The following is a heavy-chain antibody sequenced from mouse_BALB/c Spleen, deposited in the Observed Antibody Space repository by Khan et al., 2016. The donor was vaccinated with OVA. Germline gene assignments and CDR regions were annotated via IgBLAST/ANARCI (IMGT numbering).Heavy chain of an antibody. Sequence: QVRLQQSGPGLVQPSQSLSITCTVSGFSLTNYGIHWVRQSPGKGLEWLGLIWSGGSTDYNAAFISRLSISKDNSKSQVFFKMNSLQTNDTAIYYYVRRDYYYGIGAWFPYWGQGTLVTVSA. D-gene: IGHD1-1*01. CDR1: GFSLTNYG. CDR2: IWSGGST. CDR3: VRRDYYYGIGAWFPY. J-gene: IGHJ3*01. V-gene: IGHV2-2*02.